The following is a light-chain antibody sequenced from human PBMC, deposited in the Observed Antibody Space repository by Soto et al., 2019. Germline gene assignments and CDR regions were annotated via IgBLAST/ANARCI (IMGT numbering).Light chain of an antibody. V-gene: IGKV1-39*01. CDR3: QQVFNTPVT. J-gene: IGKJ5*01. Sequence: DIQMTQSPSSLSASVGDRVTITCRASQSISNYVNWYQQKPGKAPKLLIYDASSLQSGVPSRFSGSGSGTDFTLTISSLQPQDFGAYYCQQVFNTPVTFGQGTRLEIK. CDR2: DAS. CDR1: QSISNY.